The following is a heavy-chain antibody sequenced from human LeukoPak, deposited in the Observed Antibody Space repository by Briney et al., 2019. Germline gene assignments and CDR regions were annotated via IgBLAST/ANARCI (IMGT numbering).Heavy chain of an antibody. Sequence: GRSLRLSCAASGFTFSSYGMHWVRQAPGKGLEWVAVIWYDGSNKYYADSVKGRFSISRDNSKNTLYLQMNSLRAEDTAVYYCAKDRGDGYNYYYSDYWGQGTLVTVSS. CDR3: AKDRGDGYNYYYSDY. CDR1: GFTFSSYG. CDR2: IWYDGSNK. V-gene: IGHV3-33*06. J-gene: IGHJ4*02. D-gene: IGHD5-24*01.